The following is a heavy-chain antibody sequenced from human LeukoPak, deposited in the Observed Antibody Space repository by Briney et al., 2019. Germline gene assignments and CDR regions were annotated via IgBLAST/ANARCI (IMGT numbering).Heavy chain of an antibody. CDR1: GGSISSSSYY. CDR3: ARHTGENWFDP. D-gene: IGHD3-10*01. V-gene: IGHV4-39*01. Sequence: PSETLSLTCTVSGGSISSSSYYWGWIRQPPGKGLEWIGSIYYSGSTYYNPSLKSRVTISVDTSKNQFSLKLSSVTAADTAVYCCARHTGENWFDPWGQGTLVTVSS. CDR2: IYYSGST. J-gene: IGHJ5*02.